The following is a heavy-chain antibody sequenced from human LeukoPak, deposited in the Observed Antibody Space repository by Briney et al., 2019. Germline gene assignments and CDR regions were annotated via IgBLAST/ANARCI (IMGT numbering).Heavy chain of an antibody. V-gene: IGHV3-11*04. CDR3: ARGHWGLDY. D-gene: IGHD7-27*01. CDR2: IYNGGDTI. J-gene: IGHJ4*02. Sequence: AGGSLRLSCATSGFTFSDHYMTWIRQAPGKGLETVSYIYNGGDTIYYADSVRGRFTISRDNAESSLYLQMNSLRAEDTAVYYCARGHWGLDYWGRGTLVTVPS. CDR1: GFTFSDHY.